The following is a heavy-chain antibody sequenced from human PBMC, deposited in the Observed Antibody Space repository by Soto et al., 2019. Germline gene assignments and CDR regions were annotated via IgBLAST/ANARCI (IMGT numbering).Heavy chain of an antibody. CDR1: GGSFSGYY. CDR3: ARVRITMVRGVVYYYYGMDV. D-gene: IGHD3-10*01. J-gene: IGHJ6*02. Sequence: SETLSLTCAVYGGSFSGYYRSWIRQPPGKGLEWIGEINHSGGTNYNPSLKSRVTISVDTSKNQFSLKLSSETAADTAVYYCARVRITMVRGVVYYYYGMDVWGQGTTVTVSS. CDR2: INHSGGT. V-gene: IGHV4-34*01.